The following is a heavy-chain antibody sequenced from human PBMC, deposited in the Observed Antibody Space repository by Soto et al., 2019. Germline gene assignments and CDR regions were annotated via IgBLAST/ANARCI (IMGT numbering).Heavy chain of an antibody. J-gene: IGHJ3*02. Sequence: PGGSLRLSCAASGFTFSSFAMSWVLQAPGKGLEWVSGISNSGGSVNYADSVKGRFTISRDNSKNTLSLEMNSLRAEGTALYYCAKVKWNYGSVSDIWGQGTMVTVSS. CDR1: GFTFSSFA. V-gene: IGHV3-23*01. D-gene: IGHD1-7*01. CDR3: AKVKWNYGSVSDI. CDR2: ISNSGGSV.